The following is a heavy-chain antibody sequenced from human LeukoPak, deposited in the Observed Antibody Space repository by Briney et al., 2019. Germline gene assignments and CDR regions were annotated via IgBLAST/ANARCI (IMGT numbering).Heavy chain of an antibody. V-gene: IGHV3-7*01. D-gene: IGHD2-2*01. J-gene: IGHJ6*03. Sequence: GGSLRPSCAASGFTFSSYWMSWVRQAPGKGLEWVANIKQDGSEKYYVDSVKGRFTISRDNAKNSLYLQMNSLRAEDTAVYYCARAGCCSSTSCYYYYYYMDVWGKGTTVTVSS. CDR1: GFTFSSYW. CDR3: ARAGCCSSTSCYYYYYYMDV. CDR2: IKQDGSEK.